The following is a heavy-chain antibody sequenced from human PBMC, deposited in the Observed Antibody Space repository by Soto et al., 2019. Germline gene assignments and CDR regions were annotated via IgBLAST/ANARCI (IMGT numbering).Heavy chain of an antibody. CDR2: INAGNGNT. J-gene: IGHJ6*02. CDR3: ARDQAKGSSELPYYGMDV. CDR1: GYTSTSYA. D-gene: IGHD6-6*01. V-gene: IGHV1-3*01. Sequence: ASVKVSCKASGYTSTSYAMHWVRQAPGQRLEWMGWINAGNGNTKYSQKFQGRVTITRDTSASTAYMELSSLRSEDTAVYYCARDQAKGSSELPYYGMDVWGQGTTVTVSS.